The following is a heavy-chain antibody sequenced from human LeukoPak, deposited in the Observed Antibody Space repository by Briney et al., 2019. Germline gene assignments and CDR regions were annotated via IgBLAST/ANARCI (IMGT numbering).Heavy chain of an antibody. CDR3: AKDPLWFGELLFYFDY. V-gene: IGHV3-23*01. J-gene: IGHJ4*02. Sequence: PGESLKISCAASGFTFSSYAMSWVRQAPGKALEWVSAISGSGGSTYYADSVKGRFTISRDNSKNTLYLQMNSLRAEDTAVYYCAKDPLWFGELLFYFDYWGQGTLVTVSS. CDR2: ISGSGGST. D-gene: IGHD3-10*01. CDR1: GFTFSSYA.